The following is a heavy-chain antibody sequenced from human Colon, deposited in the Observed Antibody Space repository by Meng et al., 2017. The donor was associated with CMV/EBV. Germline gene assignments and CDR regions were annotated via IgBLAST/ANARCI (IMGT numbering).Heavy chain of an antibody. V-gene: IGHV4-59*08. CDR3: ARHGRYYYDSSGYYLFDY. CDR2: IYYSGST. Sequence: GSLRLSCTVSGGSISSYYWSWIRQPPGKGLEWIGYIYYSGSTNYNPSLKSRVTISVDTSKNQFSLKLSSVTAADTAVYYCARHGRYYYDSSGYYLFDYWGQGTLVTVSS. J-gene: IGHJ4*02. CDR1: GGSISSYY. D-gene: IGHD3-22*01.